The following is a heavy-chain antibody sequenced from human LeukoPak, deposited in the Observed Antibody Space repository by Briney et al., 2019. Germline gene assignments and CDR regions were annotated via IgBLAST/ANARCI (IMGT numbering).Heavy chain of an antibody. CDR1: GGTFSSYA. CDR3: ARDVAVAGIVNWFDP. J-gene: IGHJ5*02. V-gene: IGHV1-69*04. Sequence: EASVKVSCKASGGTFSSYAISWVRQAPGQGLEWMGRIIPILGIANYAQKFQGRVTITADKSTSTAYMELSSLRSEDTAVYYCARDVAVAGIVNWFDPWGQGTLVTVSS. D-gene: IGHD6-19*01. CDR2: IIPILGIA.